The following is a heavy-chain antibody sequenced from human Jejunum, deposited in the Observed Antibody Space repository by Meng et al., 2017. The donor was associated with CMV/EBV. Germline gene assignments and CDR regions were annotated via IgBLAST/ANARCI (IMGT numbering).Heavy chain of an antibody. V-gene: IGHV3-23*01. CDR1: GFTFRPYA. CDR2: VTTSGTT. J-gene: IGHJ4*02. Sequence: VCWADSGFTFRPYAMRWVRQAPGKGLEWVAGVTTSGTTYYPESVKGRFTISRDNSKSTLYLQMNSLRVDDTAVYYCARAYSSWCYDYWGQGSLVTVSS. D-gene: IGHD6-6*01. CDR3: ARAYSSWCYDY.